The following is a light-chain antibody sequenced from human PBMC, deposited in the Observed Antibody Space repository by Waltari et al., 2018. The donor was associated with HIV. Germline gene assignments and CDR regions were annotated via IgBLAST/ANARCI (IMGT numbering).Light chain of an antibody. CDR2: GAS. CDR3: QQYNDWPPLT. J-gene: IGKJ4*01. Sequence: EIVMTQSPATLSVSPGERATLSCRASQSVSSNLAWYQQKPGQAPRLLIYGASTRATGSPARFSGSGSGTEFTLTISSLQSEEFALYYCQQYNDWPPLTFGGGTKVEIK. CDR1: QSVSSN. V-gene: IGKV3-15*01.